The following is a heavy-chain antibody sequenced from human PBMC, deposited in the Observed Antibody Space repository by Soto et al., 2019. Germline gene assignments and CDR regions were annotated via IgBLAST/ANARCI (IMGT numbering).Heavy chain of an antibody. V-gene: IGHV4-34*01. Sequence: QVQLQQWGAGLLKPSETLSLTCAVYGGSFSGYYWSWIRQPPGKGLEWIGEINHSGSTNYNPSLKSRVTISVDTSKNHFSLQLGSVTAADTAVYYCARGKFYYDSSGYLGYWGQGTLVTVSS. J-gene: IGHJ4*02. CDR1: GGSFSGYY. D-gene: IGHD3-22*01. CDR3: ARGKFYYDSSGYLGY. CDR2: INHSGST.